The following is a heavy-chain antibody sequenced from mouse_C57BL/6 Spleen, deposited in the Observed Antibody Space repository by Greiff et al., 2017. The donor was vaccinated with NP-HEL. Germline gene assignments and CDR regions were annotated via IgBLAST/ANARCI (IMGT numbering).Heavy chain of an antibody. CDR2: IYPGDGDT. J-gene: IGHJ2*01. CDR3: ARGGYFDY. Sequence: VQLQQSGPELVKPGASVKISCKASGYAFSSSWMNWVKQRPGKGLEWIGRIYPGDGDTNYNGKFKGKATLTADKSSSTAYIQLSSLTSEDSAVYFGARGGYFDYWGQGTTLTVSS. V-gene: IGHV1-82*01. CDR1: GYAFSSSW.